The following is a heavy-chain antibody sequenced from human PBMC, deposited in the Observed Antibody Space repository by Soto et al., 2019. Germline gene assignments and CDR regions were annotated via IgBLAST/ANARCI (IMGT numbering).Heavy chain of an antibody. V-gene: IGHV4-59*01. CDR1: GGSITSYH. D-gene: IGHD4-17*01. Sequence: SETVSLTCIVSGGSITSYHWICIRQLPGKGLEWIGYTSYSGSTNYNPSLKSRTTISVDTSKNQFSLKLRSMTAADTAVYYCARASPYGAYASDYWGQGPLVTVS. CDR3: ARASPYGAYASDY. J-gene: IGHJ4*02. CDR2: TSYSGST.